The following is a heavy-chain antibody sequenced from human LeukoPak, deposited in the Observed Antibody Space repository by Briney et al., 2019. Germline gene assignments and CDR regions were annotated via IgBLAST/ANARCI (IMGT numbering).Heavy chain of an antibody. J-gene: IGHJ4*02. D-gene: IGHD4-11*01. CDR3: AKDDSNYVLDY. Sequence: PGGSLRLSCAASGFTFSSYGMHWVRQAPGKGLEWVAFIRYDGSSKYYADSVKGRFTISRDNSKNTLYLQMNSLRAEDTAVYYCAKDDSNYVLDYWGQGTLVTVSS. CDR2: IRYDGSSK. V-gene: IGHV3-30*02. CDR1: GFTFSSYG.